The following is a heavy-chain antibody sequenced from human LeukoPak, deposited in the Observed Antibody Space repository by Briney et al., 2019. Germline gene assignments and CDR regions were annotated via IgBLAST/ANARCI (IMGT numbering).Heavy chain of an antibody. Sequence: SETLSLTCTVSGGSISSYYWSWIRQPPGKGLEWIGYIYYSGSTNYNPSLKSRVTISVDTSKNQFSLKLSSVTAADTAVYYCARSPTVNYYNYMDVWGKGTTVTVSS. CDR2: IYYSGST. CDR3: ARSPTVNYYNYMDV. J-gene: IGHJ6*03. D-gene: IGHD4-11*01. CDR1: GGSISSYY. V-gene: IGHV4-59*01.